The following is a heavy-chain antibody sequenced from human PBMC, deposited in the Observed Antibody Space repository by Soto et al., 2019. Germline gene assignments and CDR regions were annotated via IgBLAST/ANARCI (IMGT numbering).Heavy chain of an antibody. D-gene: IGHD6-13*01. CDR3: AKASRRGHSSSWLFDS. V-gene: IGHV3-23*01. CDR1: GFTFSSYA. CDR2: ISGTGSSI. J-gene: IGHJ4*02. Sequence: GSLRLSCAASGFTFSSYAMSWVRQAPGKGLEWVSAISGTGSSIYYADSVKGRFTISRDNSKNTLYLQMNSLRAEDTAVYYCAKASRRGHSSSWLFDSWGQGIRVTVSS.